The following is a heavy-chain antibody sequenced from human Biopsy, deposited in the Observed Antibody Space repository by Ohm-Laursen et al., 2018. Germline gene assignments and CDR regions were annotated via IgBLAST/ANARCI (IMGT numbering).Heavy chain of an antibody. CDR2: IRRNSAII. Sequence: SSLRLSCAASGFTFDDYGMHWVRQPPGKGLEWVSGIRRNSAIIDHADSVRGRFTISRDNARRFLFLQMNNLKSEDTAFYYCARDRGGARYGMDVWGRGTTVTVSS. CDR1: GFTFDDYG. J-gene: IGHJ6*02. V-gene: IGHV3-9*01. CDR3: ARDRGGARYGMDV. D-gene: IGHD1-26*01.